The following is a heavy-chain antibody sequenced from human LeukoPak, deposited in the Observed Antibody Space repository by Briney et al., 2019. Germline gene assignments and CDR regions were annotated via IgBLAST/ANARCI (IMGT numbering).Heavy chain of an antibody. V-gene: IGHV4-34*01. CDR2: INHSGST. J-gene: IGHJ3*02. CDR3: ARDPGVIAAAGNSAFDI. D-gene: IGHD6-13*01. Sequence: MSSETLSLTCAVYGGSFSGYYWSWIRQPPGKGLEWIGEINHSGSTNYNPSLKSRVTISVDTSKNQVSLGLSSVTAADTAVYYCARDPGVIAAAGNSAFDIWGQGTMVTVSS. CDR1: GGSFSGYY.